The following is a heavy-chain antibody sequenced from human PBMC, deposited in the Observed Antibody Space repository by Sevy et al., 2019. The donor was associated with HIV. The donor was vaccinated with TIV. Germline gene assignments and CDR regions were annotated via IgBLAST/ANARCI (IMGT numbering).Heavy chain of an antibody. J-gene: IGHJ4*02. CDR2: IYPGDSDT. CDR1: GYSFTSYW. CDR3: ARRRPYYDFWSGYYDY. V-gene: IGHV5-51*01. D-gene: IGHD3-3*01. Sequence: GESLKISCKGSGYSFTSYWIGWVRQMPGKGLEWMGIIYPGDSDTRYSPSFQGQVTISADKSICTAYLQWSSLKASDTAMYYCARRRPYYDFWSGYYDYWGQGTLVTVSS.